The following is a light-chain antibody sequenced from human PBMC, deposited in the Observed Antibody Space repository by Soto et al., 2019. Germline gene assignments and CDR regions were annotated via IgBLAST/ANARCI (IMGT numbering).Light chain of an antibody. J-gene: IGLJ2*01. CDR1: SSNIGNNY. CDR2: DNI. V-gene: IGLV1-51*01. CDR3: GTWDSSLSAGV. Sequence: QSVLTQPPSVSAAPGQRVTISCSGSSSNIGNNYVSWYQQLPGTAPKLLIYDNIKRPSGIPGRFSGSKSGTSATLGITGLQTGDEVDYYCGTWDSSLSAGVFGGGTKLTVL.